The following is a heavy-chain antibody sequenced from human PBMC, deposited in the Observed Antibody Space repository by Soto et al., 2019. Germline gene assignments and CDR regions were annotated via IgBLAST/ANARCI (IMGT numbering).Heavy chain of an antibody. D-gene: IGHD7-27*01. Sequence: GGSLRLSCAPSGFTFSSYWMSWVRQAPGKGLEWVANIKQDGSEKYYVDSVKGRFTISRDNAKNSLYLQMNSLRAEDTAVYYCARGRISLGPWGQGTLVTVSS. CDR2: IKQDGSEK. V-gene: IGHV3-7*01. CDR3: ARGRISLGP. CDR1: GFTFSSYW. J-gene: IGHJ5*02.